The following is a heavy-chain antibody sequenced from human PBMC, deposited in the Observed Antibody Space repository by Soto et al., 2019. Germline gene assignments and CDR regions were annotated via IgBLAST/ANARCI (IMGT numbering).Heavy chain of an antibody. CDR1: GFTFDDYA. CDR2: ISWNSGSI. D-gene: IGHD1-26*01. CDR3: AKGARGPEDY. J-gene: IGHJ4*02. V-gene: IGHV3-9*03. Sequence: EVQLVESGGGVVQPGRSLRLSCAASGFTFDDYAMHWVRQAPGKGLEWVAGISWNSGSIGYADSVKGRFTISRDNAKNSLYLQMNSLRAEDMALYDCAKGARGPEDYWGQGTLVTVFS.